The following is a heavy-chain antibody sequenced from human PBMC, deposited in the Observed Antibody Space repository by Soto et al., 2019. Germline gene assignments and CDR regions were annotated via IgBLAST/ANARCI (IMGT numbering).Heavy chain of an antibody. Sequence: HPGGSLRFSCAASGFTFSSYIMNWVRQAPGKGLEWVSYISSSSSTMSYADSVKGRFTISRDNAKNPLYLQMNSLRDEDTAVYYCATAGSTVVTWGQGTLVTVSS. CDR2: ISSSSSTM. CDR1: GFTFSSYI. V-gene: IGHV3-48*02. CDR3: ATAGSTVVT. J-gene: IGHJ4*02. D-gene: IGHD2-21*02.